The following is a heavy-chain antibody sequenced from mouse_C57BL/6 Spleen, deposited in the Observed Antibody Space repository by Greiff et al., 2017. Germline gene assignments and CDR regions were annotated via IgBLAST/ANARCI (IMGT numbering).Heavy chain of an antibody. CDR1: GFSLTSYG. CDR3: ASGRYHGSISLFAY. CDR2: IWGVGST. Sequence: QVQLQQSGPGLVAPSQSLSITCTVSGFSLTSYGVDWVRQSPGKGLEWLGVIWGVGSTNYNSALKSRLSISKDNSKSQVFLKMNSLQTDDTAIYYCASGRYHGSISLFAYWGQGTLVTVSA. V-gene: IGHV2-6*01. D-gene: IGHD1-1*01. J-gene: IGHJ3*01.